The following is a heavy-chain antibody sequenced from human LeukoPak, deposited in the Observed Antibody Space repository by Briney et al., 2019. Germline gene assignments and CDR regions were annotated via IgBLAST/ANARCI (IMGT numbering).Heavy chain of an antibody. V-gene: IGHV4-38-2*02. D-gene: IGHD1-26*01. CDR1: DYSISSGYY. Sequence: SETLSLTCTVSDYSISSGYYWGWIRQPPGKGLEWIGSIYYSGSTYYNPSLKSRVTISIDRSKNQFFLNMISVTAADTALYYCARTETGAGATDYWGQGTLVTVSS. J-gene: IGHJ4*02. CDR3: ARTETGAGATDY. CDR2: IYYSGST.